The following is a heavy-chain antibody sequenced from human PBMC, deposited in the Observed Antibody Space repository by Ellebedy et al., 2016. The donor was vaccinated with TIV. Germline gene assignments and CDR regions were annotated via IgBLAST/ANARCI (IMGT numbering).Heavy chain of an antibody. CDR2: IYYSGST. J-gene: IGHJ5*02. V-gene: IGHV4-39*01. CDR3: ARGGGSWWFDP. CDR1: GGSISSSSYY. D-gene: IGHD3-16*01. Sequence: GSLRLXCTVSGGSISSSSYYWGWIRQPPGKGLEWIGSIYYSGSTYYNPSLKSRVTISVDTSKNQFSLKLSSVTAADTAVYYCARGGGSWWFDPWGQGTLVTVSS.